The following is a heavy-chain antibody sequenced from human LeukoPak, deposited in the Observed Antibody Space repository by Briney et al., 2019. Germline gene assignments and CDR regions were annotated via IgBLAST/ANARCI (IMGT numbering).Heavy chain of an antibody. V-gene: IGHV3-48*03. CDR1: RFPFSIYE. CDR2: ISASSGTI. Sequence: GGSLRLSCVVSRFPFSIYEMNWVRQAPGKGLEWVSYISASSGTIYYADSVKGRFTISRDNARNSLYLQMNSLRAEDTAVYYCARRSEFGVLYYMDVWGKGTTVTVSS. CDR3: ARRSEFGVLYYMDV. J-gene: IGHJ6*03. D-gene: IGHD3-16*01.